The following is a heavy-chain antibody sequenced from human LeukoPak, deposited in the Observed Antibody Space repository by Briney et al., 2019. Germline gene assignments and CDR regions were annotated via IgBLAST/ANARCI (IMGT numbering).Heavy chain of an antibody. CDR3: ARDSNLEYSSSRGLGR. Sequence: PSETLSLTCTVSGGSISSYYWSWIRQPAGKGLEWIGRIYASGSTYYNPSLKSRVTMSVDTSKNQFSLRLTTATAADTAVYYCARDSNLEYSSSRGLGRWGQGTLVTVSS. CDR2: IYASGST. CDR1: GGSISSYY. J-gene: IGHJ4*02. D-gene: IGHD6-6*01. V-gene: IGHV4-4*07.